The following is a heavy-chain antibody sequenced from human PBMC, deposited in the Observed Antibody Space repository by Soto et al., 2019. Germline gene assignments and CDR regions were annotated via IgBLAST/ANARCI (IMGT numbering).Heavy chain of an antibody. CDR1: GGTFIECD. V-gene: IGHV3-11*01. D-gene: IGHD4-17*01. CDR3: ASPTVTPHYGMDV. Sequence: XXSQRLRYTAAGGTFIECDGRWILQIPGKGLEWVSYISSSGSTIYYADSVKGRFTISRDNAKNSLYLQMNSLRAEDTAVYYCASPTVTPHYGMDVWGHGTTVTVS. J-gene: IGHJ6*02. CDR2: ISSSGSTI.